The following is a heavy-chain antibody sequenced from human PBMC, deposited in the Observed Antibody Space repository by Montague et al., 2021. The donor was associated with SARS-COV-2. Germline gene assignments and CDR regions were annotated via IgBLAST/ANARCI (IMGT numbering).Heavy chain of an antibody. CDR3: ARGRQHFNMIVVVMTGGEYYFDX. CDR1: GGSFSDYF. Sequence: ETLSLTCAVYGGSFSDYFWTWIRQPPGKGLEWIGEINHRGTSNYNPSLKSRVSISVDTSKNQFSLYLGSVTAADTAVYYCARGRQHFNMIVVVMTGGEYYFDXWGQGTLVTVSS. J-gene: IGHJ4*02. D-gene: IGHD3-22*01. CDR2: INHRGTS. V-gene: IGHV4-34*01.